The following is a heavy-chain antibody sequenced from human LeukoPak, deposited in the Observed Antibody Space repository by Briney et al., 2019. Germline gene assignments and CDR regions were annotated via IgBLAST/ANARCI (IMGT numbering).Heavy chain of an antibody. V-gene: IGHV1-2*02. CDR3: ARVFHRVYFDL. J-gene: IGHJ2*01. Sequence: ASVKVSCKASGYTFTSYDINWVRQAPGQGLEWMGWINPNSGGTNYAQKFQGRVTMTRDTSISTAYMELSRLRSDDTAVYYCARVFHRVYFDLWGRGTLVTVSS. CDR1: GYTFTSYD. CDR2: INPNSGGT.